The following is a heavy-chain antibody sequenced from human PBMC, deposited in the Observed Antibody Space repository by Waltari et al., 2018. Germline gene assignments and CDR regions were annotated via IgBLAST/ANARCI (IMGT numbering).Heavy chain of an antibody. CDR2: IYYSGST. J-gene: IGHJ4*02. CDR3: ARRIAVAGTSFDY. D-gene: IGHD6-19*01. V-gene: IGHV4-39*01. CDR1: GGSISSSSYY. Sequence: QLQLQESGPGLVKPSETLSLTCTVSGGSISSSSYYWGWISQPPGKGLEWIGSIYYSGSTYYNPSLKSRVTISVDTSKNQFSLKLSSVTAADTAVYYCARRIAVAGTSFDYWGQGTLVTVSS.